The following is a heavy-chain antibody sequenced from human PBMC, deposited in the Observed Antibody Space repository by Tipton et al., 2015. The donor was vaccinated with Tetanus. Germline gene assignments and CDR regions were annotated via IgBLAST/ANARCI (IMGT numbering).Heavy chain of an antibody. J-gene: IGHJ5*02. Sequence: TLSLTCTVSGDSVSGYYWSWIRQPPGKGLEWIGYVYYTGSTNHNPSLKSRVTISADTTKNLISLKLRSVTAADAAVYFCARDGGYTGASPWGQGALVALS. CDR3: ARDGGYTGASP. V-gene: IGHV4-59*02. CDR2: VYYTGST. D-gene: IGHD6-25*01. CDR1: GDSVSGYY.